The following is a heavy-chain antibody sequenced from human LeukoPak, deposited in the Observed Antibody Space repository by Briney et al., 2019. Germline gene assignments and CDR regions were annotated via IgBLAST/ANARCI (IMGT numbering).Heavy chain of an antibody. CDR3: AELGMTMIGCV. Sequence: GGPLRLSCAASGFTLSSYEMNWVRQAPGEGVGWVLYISSSGSTIYYADSVRGRFTIARDNAKNSLYLQMNSLRAEDTAFYYCAELGMTMIGCVWGKGTTVTIAS. CDR1: GFTLSSYE. J-gene: IGHJ6*04. V-gene: IGHV3-48*03. CDR2: ISSSGSTI. D-gene: IGHD3-10*02.